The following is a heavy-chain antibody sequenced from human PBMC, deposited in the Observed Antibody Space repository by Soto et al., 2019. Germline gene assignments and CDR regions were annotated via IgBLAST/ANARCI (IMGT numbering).Heavy chain of an antibody. D-gene: IGHD3-16*01. Sequence: EVQLVESGGGLVQSGGSLRLSCAASGFTFSTYWMHWVRQAPGKGLVWVSRLISDGSTTNYADSVKGRFTISRDNARDTVYLQMNSLGAEDTAVYYCARGLKGYYGMDVWGQGTTVTVSS. V-gene: IGHV3-74*01. J-gene: IGHJ6*02. CDR2: LISDGSTT. CDR3: ARGLKGYYGMDV. CDR1: GFTFSTYW.